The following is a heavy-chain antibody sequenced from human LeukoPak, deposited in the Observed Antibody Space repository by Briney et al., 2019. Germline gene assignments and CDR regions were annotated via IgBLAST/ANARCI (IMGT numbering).Heavy chain of an antibody. CDR1: GYTFTSYY. CDR2: INPSGGST. D-gene: IGHD3-16*01. Sequence: ASVKVSCKASGYTFTSYYMHWVRQAPGQGLEWMGIINPSGGSTSYAQKFQGRVTMTRDMSTSTVYMELSSLRSEDTAVYYCARDRRVTTVDNKGEVFDYWGQGTLVTVSS. CDR3: ARDRRVTTVDNKGEVFDY. J-gene: IGHJ4*02. V-gene: IGHV1-46*01.